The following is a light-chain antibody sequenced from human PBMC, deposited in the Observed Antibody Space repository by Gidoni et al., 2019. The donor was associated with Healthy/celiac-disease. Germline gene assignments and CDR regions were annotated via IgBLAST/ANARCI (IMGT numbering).Light chain of an antibody. CDR1: QSLLHSNGYNY. CDR2: LGS. CDR3: MQALQTWX. V-gene: IGKV2-28*01. J-gene: IGKJ1*01. Sequence: DIVMTQSPPSLPVTPGEPASISCRSSQSLLHSNGYNYLDWYLQKPGQSPQLLISLGSNRASGVTDRFSGRGSGTDFTLKISRVEAEDVGVYYCMQALQTWXFXQGTKVEIK.